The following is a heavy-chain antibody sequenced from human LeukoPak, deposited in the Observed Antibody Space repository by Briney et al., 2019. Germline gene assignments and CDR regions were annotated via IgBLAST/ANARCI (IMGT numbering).Heavy chain of an antibody. Sequence: GASVKVSCKASGYTFTGYYMHWVRQAPGQGPEWMGWISAYSTYNGNTNYAQKFQGRVTMTTDTSTSTAYMELRSLRSDDTAVYYCTRDLGQWLLQGIFFDYWGQGTLVTVSS. CDR2: ISAYSTYNGNT. J-gene: IGHJ4*02. D-gene: IGHD5-12*01. CDR3: TRDLGQWLLQGIFFDY. CDR1: GYTFTGYY. V-gene: IGHV1-18*04.